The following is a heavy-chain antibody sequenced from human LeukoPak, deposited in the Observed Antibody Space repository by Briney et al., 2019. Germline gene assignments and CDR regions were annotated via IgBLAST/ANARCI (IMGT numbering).Heavy chain of an antibody. CDR2: MNPNSGNT. CDR1: GYTFTSYD. J-gene: IGHJ5*02. D-gene: IGHD1-26*01. Sequence: ASVKVSCKASGYTFTSYDINWVRQATGQGLEWMGWMNPNSGNTGYAQKFQGRVTMTRNTSISTAYMELSSLRAEDTAVYYCAKAAAGWELPNNWFDPWGQGTLVTVSA. V-gene: IGHV1-8*01. CDR3: AKAAAGWELPNNWFDP.